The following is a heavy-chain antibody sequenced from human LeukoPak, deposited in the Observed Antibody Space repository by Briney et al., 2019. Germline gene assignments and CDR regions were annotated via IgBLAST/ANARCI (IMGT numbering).Heavy chain of an antibody. V-gene: IGHV3-23*01. J-gene: IGHJ4*02. D-gene: IGHD4-11*01. CDR3: AIFHTVTTTY. CDR2: ISGSGDST. CDR1: GFTFGNYA. Sequence: PGGSLRLSCAASGFTFGNYAMSWVRQAPGKGLEWVSGISGSGDSTYYADSVKGRFTISRDNSKNTLYVQMNSLRAEDTAVYYCAIFHTVTTTYWGQGTLVTVSS.